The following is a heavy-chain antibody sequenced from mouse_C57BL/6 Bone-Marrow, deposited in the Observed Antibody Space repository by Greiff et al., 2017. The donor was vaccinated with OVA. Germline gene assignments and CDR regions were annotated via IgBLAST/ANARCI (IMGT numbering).Heavy chain of an antibody. V-gene: IGHV1-7*01. CDR1: GYTFTSYW. Sequence: VQLQQSGAELAKPGASVKLSCKASGYTFTSYWMHWVKQRPGQGLEWIGYINPSSGYTKYNQKFKDKATLTADKSSSRAYMQLSSLTYEDSAVYYCAKAYYSNPAWFAYWGEGTLGTVSA. CDR2: INPSSGYT. D-gene: IGHD2-5*01. J-gene: IGHJ3*01. CDR3: AKAYYSNPAWFAY.